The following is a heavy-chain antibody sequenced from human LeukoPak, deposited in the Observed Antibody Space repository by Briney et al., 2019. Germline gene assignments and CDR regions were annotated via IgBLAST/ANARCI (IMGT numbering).Heavy chain of an antibody. D-gene: IGHD5-24*01. V-gene: IGHV1-8*01. CDR3: AKTPQLKIEDY. CDR1: GYTFTSYD. Sequence: GASVKVSCKASGYTFTSYDINWVRQATGQGLEWMGWMNPVSGNTGYAQKFQGRVTMTRNSSISTAYMELNSLRAEDTAVYYCAKTPQLKIEDYWGQGTLVTVSS. J-gene: IGHJ4*02. CDR2: MNPVSGNT.